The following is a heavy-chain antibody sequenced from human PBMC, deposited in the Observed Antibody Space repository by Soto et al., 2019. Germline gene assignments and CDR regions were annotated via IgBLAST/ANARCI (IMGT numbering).Heavy chain of an antibody. Sequence: QMQLVQSGPEVKKPGTSVKVSCKTSGFTFTSSAMQWVRQARGQRLEWIGWIVVGSGHTNYAQKFQERVTITRDMPTSTAYRELSSLRSEDTAVYYCAAASSTSGGYYGMDVWGQGTTVTVSS. D-gene: IGHD2-2*01. CDR1: GFTFTSSA. J-gene: IGHJ6*02. CDR3: AAASSTSGGYYGMDV. V-gene: IGHV1-58*02. CDR2: IVVGSGHT.